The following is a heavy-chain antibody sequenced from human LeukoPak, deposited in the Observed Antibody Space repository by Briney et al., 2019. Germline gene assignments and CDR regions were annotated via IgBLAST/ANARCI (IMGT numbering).Heavy chain of an antibody. J-gene: IGHJ4*02. Sequence: SETLSLTCAVYGGSFSGYYWSWIRQPPGKGLEWIGEINHSGSTNYNPSLKSRVTISVDTSKNQFSLKLSSVTAADTAVYYCARGRAPDYWGQGTLVTISS. CDR3: ARGRAPDY. V-gene: IGHV4-34*01. CDR2: INHSGST. CDR1: GGSFSGYY.